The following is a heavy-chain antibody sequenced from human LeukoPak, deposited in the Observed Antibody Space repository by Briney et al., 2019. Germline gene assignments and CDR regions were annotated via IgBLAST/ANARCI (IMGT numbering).Heavy chain of an antibody. CDR2: IYTSGST. V-gene: IGHV4-61*02. Sequence: SETLSLTCTVSGGSIGSGSYYWSWIRQPAGKGLEWIGRIYTSGSTNYNPSLKSRVTISVDTSKNQFSLKLSSVTAADTAVYYCARVMDFHYYMDVWGKGTTVTVSS. D-gene: IGHD3-3*01. CDR1: GGSIGSGSYY. J-gene: IGHJ6*03. CDR3: ARVMDFHYYMDV.